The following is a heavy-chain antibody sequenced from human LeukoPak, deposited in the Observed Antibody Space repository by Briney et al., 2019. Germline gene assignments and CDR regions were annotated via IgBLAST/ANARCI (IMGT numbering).Heavy chain of an antibody. V-gene: IGHV3-53*01. CDR3: ATVKGCSGGTCYSSFFDS. CDR2: IYSGGYT. CDR1: GFSFSSNF. J-gene: IGHJ4*02. D-gene: IGHD2-15*01. Sequence: GGSLRLSCAASGFSFSSNFMSWVREAPGKGLERGSVIYSGGYTSYADSVKGRFTISRDNSKNTVYLQMNSLSAEDTAVSFCATVKGCSGGTCYSSFFDSWGQGTLVTVSS.